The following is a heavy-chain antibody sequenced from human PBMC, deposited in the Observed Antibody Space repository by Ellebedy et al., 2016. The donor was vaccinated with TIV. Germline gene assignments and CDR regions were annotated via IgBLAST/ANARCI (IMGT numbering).Heavy chain of an antibody. J-gene: IGHJ4*02. D-gene: IGHD5-12*01. Sequence: SETLSLTCTVSGGSISSSSYYWGWIRQPPGKGLEWIGSIYYSGSTYYNPSLKSRVTISVDTSKNQFSLKLSSVTAADTAVYYCARHGYSGYDVDYWGQGTLVTVSS. CDR3: ARHGYSGYDVDY. CDR1: GGSISSSSYY. CDR2: IYYSGST. V-gene: IGHV4-39*01.